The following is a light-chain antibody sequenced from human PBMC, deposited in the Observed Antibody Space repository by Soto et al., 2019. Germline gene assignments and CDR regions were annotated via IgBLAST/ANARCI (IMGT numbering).Light chain of an antibody. CDR2: DAS. J-gene: IGKJ4*01. Sequence: EIVLTQSPGTLSLSPGERATLSCRASQSVGSNKLAWYQQKRGQAPRFLMYDASTRATGIPDRFSGSGSGPDFTLTISRLEPEDFAVYYCQQYGSTPLTFGGGTKVEIK. V-gene: IGKV3-20*01. CDR3: QQYGSTPLT. CDR1: QSVGSNK.